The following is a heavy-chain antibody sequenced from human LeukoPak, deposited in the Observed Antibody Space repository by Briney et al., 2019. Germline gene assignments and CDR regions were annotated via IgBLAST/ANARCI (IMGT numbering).Heavy chain of an antibody. Sequence: PGGSLRLSCAASGFIFSNCWMSWVRQAPGKGLEWVANINQDGSERYYVDSVKGRFTISRDNAKNSLYLQMSNLRAEDTAVYYCARAPLMEDFRYYGSGTYHAIGFDYWGQGTLVTVSS. CDR3: ARAPLMEDFRYYGSGTYHAIGFDY. CDR2: INQDGSER. CDR1: GFIFSNCW. D-gene: IGHD3-10*01. J-gene: IGHJ4*02. V-gene: IGHV3-7*03.